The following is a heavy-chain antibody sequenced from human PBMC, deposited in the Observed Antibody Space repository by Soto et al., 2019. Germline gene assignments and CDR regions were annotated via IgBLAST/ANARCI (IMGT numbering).Heavy chain of an antibody. Sequence: PGGSLRLSCAASGFTFSSYAMSWVRQAPGKGLEWVSAISGSGGNTYYADSVKGRFTISRDNSKNTLYLQMNSPRAEDTAVYSCARADGVATIASYYYSGMDVWGQGTTVTVSS. J-gene: IGHJ6*02. CDR3: ARADGVATIASYYYSGMDV. CDR1: GFTFSSYA. D-gene: IGHD5-12*01. CDR2: ISGSGGNT. V-gene: IGHV3-23*01.